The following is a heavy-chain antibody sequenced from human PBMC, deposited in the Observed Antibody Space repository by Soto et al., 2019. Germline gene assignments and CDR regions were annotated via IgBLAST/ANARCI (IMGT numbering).Heavy chain of an antibody. CDR3: GGVLRYFDWLPQY. D-gene: IGHD3-9*01. Sequence: SVKVSCKASGGTFSSYAISWVRQAPGQGLEWMGGIIPIFGTANYAQKFQGRVTITADESTSTAYMELSSLRSEDAAVYYCGGVLRYFDWLPQYWRQGTLVTVSS. V-gene: IGHV1-69*13. CDR2: IIPIFGTA. J-gene: IGHJ4*02. CDR1: GGTFSSYA.